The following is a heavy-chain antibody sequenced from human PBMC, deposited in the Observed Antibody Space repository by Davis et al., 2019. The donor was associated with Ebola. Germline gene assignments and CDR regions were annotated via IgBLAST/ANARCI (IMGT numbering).Heavy chain of an antibody. V-gene: IGHV4-34*01. CDR3: ARTAKTNIEDSGLGYNFFDS. J-gene: IGHJ5*01. Sequence: SQTLSLTCGVSGGSFSEYFWSWIRQPPGKGLEWIGEVSHSGDTNYNPSLQSRATISVDSSKSQFYLKINSVAAADTAVYYCARTAKTNIEDSGLGYNFFDSWGQGALVSVSS. D-gene: IGHD2-8*01. CDR2: VSHSGDT. CDR1: GGSFSEYF.